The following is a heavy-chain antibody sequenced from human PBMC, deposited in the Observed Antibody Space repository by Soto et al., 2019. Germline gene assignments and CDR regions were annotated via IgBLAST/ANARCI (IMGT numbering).Heavy chain of an antibody. Sequence: GGSLRLSCAASGFTLSAYWITWVRQAPGKGLEWVANINQHGSEKNYLDSVKGRFTVSRDNAKNSLYLQMNSLRDDDTAVYYCARGASGWFDDFDHWGQGTLVTVSS. CDR1: GFTLSAYW. V-gene: IGHV3-7*03. J-gene: IGHJ4*02. CDR3: ARGASGWFDDFDH. CDR2: INQHGSEK. D-gene: IGHD6-19*01.